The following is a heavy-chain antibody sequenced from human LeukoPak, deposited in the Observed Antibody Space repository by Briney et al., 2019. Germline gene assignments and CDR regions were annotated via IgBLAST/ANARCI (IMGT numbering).Heavy chain of an antibody. CDR3: ARVGDSSDYYEGYFDY. CDR2: INHSGST. D-gene: IGHD3-22*01. J-gene: IGHJ4*02. V-gene: IGHV4-34*01. CDR1: GGSFSGYY. Sequence: PSETLSLTCAVYGGSFSGYYWSWIRQPPGKGLEWIGEINHSGSTNYNPSLKSRVTISVDTSKNQFSLKLSSVTAADTAVYYCARVGDSSDYYEGYFDYWGQGTLVTVSS.